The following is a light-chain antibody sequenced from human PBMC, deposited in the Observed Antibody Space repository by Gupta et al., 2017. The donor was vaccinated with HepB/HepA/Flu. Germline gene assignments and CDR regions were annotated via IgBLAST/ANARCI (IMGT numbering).Light chain of an antibody. J-gene: IGLJ1*01. CDR2: DTS. Sequence: QAVVTQELSLTVSPGGTVTLTCASSAGPVTSAHFPYWFQQKPGQAPRTLIYDTSNKHSWTPARFSGSLLGGKAALTLSSAQPEDEAEYYCLLSFSRVYVFGTGTKATVL. V-gene: IGLV7-46*01. CDR3: LLSFSRVYV. CDR1: AGPVTSAHF.